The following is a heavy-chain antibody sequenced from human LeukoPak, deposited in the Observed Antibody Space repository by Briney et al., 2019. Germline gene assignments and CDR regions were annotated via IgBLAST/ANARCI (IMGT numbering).Heavy chain of an antibody. CDR1: GGSISSSSYY. Sequence: PSETLSLTCTVSGGSISSSSYYWGWIRQPPGKGLEWIGSIYYSGSTYYNPSLKSRVTISVDTSKNQFSLKLSSVTAADTAVYYCARHMSPLYYDFWSGSGWFDPWGQGTLVTVSS. D-gene: IGHD3-3*01. CDR2: IYYSGST. V-gene: IGHV4-39*01. J-gene: IGHJ5*02. CDR3: ARHMSPLYYDFWSGSGWFDP.